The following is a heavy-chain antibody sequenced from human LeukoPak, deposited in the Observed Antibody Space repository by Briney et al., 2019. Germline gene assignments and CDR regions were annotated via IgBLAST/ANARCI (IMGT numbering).Heavy chain of an antibody. J-gene: IGHJ3*02. Sequence: SETLSLTCAVYGGSFSGYYWSWIRQPPGKGLGWIGEINHSGSTNYNPSLKSRVTISVDTSKNQFSLKLSSVTAADTAVYYCATSYVVVVAATPSDAFDIWGQGTMVTVSS. CDR2: INHSGST. CDR3: ATSYVVVVAATPSDAFDI. V-gene: IGHV4-34*01. D-gene: IGHD2-15*01. CDR1: GGSFSGYY.